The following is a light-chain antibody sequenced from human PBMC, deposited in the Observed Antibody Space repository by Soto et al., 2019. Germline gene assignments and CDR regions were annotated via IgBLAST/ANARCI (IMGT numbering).Light chain of an antibody. CDR2: DAS. Sequence: DIQMTQSPSSLSASVGDRVTITCQASQNINIYLNWYQQSPGRAPKLLIYDASSLEKGVPSRFSGTGSGTHFTLTISSLQPEDIATYYCQPYDDLPFTFGLGRKLISN. CDR3: QPYDDLPFT. J-gene: IGKJ3*01. CDR1: QNINIY. V-gene: IGKV1-33*01.